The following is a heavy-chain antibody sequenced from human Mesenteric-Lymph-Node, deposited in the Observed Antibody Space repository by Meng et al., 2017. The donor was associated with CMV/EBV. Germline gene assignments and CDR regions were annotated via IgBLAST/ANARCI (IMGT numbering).Heavy chain of an antibody. V-gene: IGHV4-59*12. Sequence: GSLRLSCTVSGGSISSYYWSWIRQPPGKGLEWIGYIYYSGSTNYNPSLKSRVTISVDTSKNQFSLKLSSVTAADTAVYYCARDHEFSSGKSPAVSMYYYYGMDVWGQGTTVTVSS. CDR2: IYYSGST. CDR3: ARDHEFSSGKSPAVSMYYYYGMDV. D-gene: IGHD6-25*01. CDR1: GGSISSYY. J-gene: IGHJ6*02.